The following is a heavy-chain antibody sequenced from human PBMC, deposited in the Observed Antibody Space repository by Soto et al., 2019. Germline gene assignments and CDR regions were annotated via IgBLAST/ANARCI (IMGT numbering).Heavy chain of an antibody. V-gene: IGHV3-48*03. CDR2: ISGSGASK. CDR3: KFLWFGEFHVETFDI. CDR1: GVTFSSYE. D-gene: IGHD3-10*01. J-gene: IGHJ3*02. Sequence: EVQLVESGGGLVQPGGSMKVSCAASGVTFSSYEVNWVRPAPGKGLGWVSSISGSGASKYYAESVKGRFTISRDNAQNSVDLQRNSLRAEDTAIYYCKFLWFGEFHVETFDIWGQGTMVTVSS.